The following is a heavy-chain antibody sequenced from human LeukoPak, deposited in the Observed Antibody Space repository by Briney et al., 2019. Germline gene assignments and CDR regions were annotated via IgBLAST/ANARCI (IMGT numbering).Heavy chain of an antibody. CDR1: GYTFTGYC. CDR2: INPNSGGT. V-gene: IGHV1-2*02. J-gene: IGHJ4*02. Sequence: ASVKVSCKASGYTFTGYCMHWVRQAPGQGLEWMGWINPNSGGTNYAQKFQGRVTMTRDTSISTAYMELSRLRSDDTAVYYCARERLLWFGELSDWGQGTLVIVSS. CDR3: ARERLLWFGELSD. D-gene: IGHD3-10*01.